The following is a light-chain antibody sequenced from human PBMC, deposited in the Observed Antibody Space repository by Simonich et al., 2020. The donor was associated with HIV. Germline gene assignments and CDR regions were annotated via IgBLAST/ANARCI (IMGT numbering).Light chain of an antibody. Sequence: NFMLTQPHSVSESPGKTVTISCTRSSGSIASNYVQWYQQRPGSAPTTVIYEDNQRPSGVPDRFSGSIDSSSNSASLTISGLKTEDEGDYYCSSYTGSSVIFGGGTKLTVL. V-gene: IGLV6-57*03. CDR2: EDN. CDR1: SGSIASNY. CDR3: SSYTGSSVI. J-gene: IGLJ2*01.